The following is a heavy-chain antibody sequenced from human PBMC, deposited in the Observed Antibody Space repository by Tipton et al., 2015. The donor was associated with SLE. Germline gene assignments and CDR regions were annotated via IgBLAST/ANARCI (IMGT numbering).Heavy chain of an antibody. J-gene: IGHJ4*02. CDR1: GYTFTSYG. D-gene: IGHD2-21*01. Sequence: QVQLVQSGAEVKKPGASVKVSCKASGYTFTSYGINWVRQAPGQGLEWMGWISAYNGNTNYAQKLQGRVTMTTYTSTGTAYMELRSLRSDDTAVYYCARDPETIFEGSYFDYWGQGTLVTVSS. CDR3: ARDPETIFEGSYFDY. CDR2: ISAYNGNT. V-gene: IGHV1-18*01.